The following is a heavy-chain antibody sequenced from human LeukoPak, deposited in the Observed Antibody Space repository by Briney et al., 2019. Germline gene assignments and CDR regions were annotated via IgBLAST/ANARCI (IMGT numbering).Heavy chain of an antibody. D-gene: IGHD3-10*01. V-gene: IGHV3-72*01. Sequence: GGSLRLSCAASGFTFSDHYMDWVRQAPGKGLEWVGRTRNKANSYTTEYAASVKGRFTISRDDSKNSLYLQMNSLKTGDTAVYYCATYGSGSLSFDYWGQGTLVTVSS. CDR2: TRNKANSYTT. CDR1: GFTFSDHY. CDR3: ATYGSGSLSFDY. J-gene: IGHJ4*02.